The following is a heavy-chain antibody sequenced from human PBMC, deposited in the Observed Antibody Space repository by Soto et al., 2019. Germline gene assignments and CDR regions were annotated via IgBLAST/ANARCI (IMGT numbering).Heavy chain of an antibody. J-gene: IGHJ4*02. CDR2: IKQDGSKK. V-gene: IGHV3-7*05. Sequence: PGGPLRPPCPASGFTFSTNRISWVRQAPGKGLEWVAKIKQDGSKKYYVDSVKGRFTISRDNAKNSLYLQMNSLRAEDTAVYYCARDEIADAGVDYWGQGTLVTVSS. D-gene: IGHD2-2*01. CDR3: ARDEIADAGVDY. CDR1: GFTFSTNR.